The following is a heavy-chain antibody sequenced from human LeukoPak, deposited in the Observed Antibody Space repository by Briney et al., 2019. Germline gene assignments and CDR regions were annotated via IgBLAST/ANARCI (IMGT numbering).Heavy chain of an antibody. Sequence: GGSLRLSCAASGFTFSSYAMSWVRQAPGKGLEWVSGISGSDGSTYYADSVKGRFTISRDNSKNTLYLQMNSLRAEDTAVYYCARAGSIRFDYWGQGTLVTVSS. CDR2: ISGSDGST. CDR3: ARAGSIRFDY. D-gene: IGHD1-26*01. J-gene: IGHJ4*02. CDR1: GFTFSSYA. V-gene: IGHV3-23*01.